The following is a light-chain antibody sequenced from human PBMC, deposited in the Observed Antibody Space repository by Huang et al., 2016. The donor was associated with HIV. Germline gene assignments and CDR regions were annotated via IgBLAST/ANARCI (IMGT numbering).Light chain of an antibody. CDR3: QQYSRSAT. CDR2: KAS. CDR1: QSVTIW. Sequence: DIQMTQSPSTLSAAVGDRVTITCRASQSVTIWLAWFQQKPGKAPKLLIYKASTLERGVPSRVSGSGSGTEFTLTIDSLQPDDVATYYCQQYSRSATFGQGTKLEIK. J-gene: IGKJ2*01. V-gene: IGKV1-5*03.